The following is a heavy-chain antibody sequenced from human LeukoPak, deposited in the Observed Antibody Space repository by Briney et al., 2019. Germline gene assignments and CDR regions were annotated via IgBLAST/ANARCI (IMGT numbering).Heavy chain of an antibody. V-gene: IGHV3-23*01. Sequence: GGSLRLSCAASGFTFSSYAMTWVRQAPGKGLAWVSTISGSGGSTYYADSVKGRFTISRDNSKNTLYLQMNSLRAEDTAVYYCANSIVGAPEGAFDIWGQGTMVTVSS. CDR3: ANSIVGAPEGAFDI. D-gene: IGHD1-26*01. CDR2: ISGSGGST. CDR1: GFTFSSYA. J-gene: IGHJ3*02.